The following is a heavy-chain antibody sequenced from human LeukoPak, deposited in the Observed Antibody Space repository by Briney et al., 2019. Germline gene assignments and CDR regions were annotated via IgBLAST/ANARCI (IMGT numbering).Heavy chain of an antibody. J-gene: IGHJ4*02. V-gene: IGHV4-39*07. D-gene: IGHD3-10*01. CDR1: GGSISSSSYY. Sequence: SETLSLTCTVSGGSISSSSYYWGWIRQPPGKGLEWIGSIYYSGSTYYNPSLKSRVTISVDTSKNQFSLKLSSVTAADTAVYYCVRGFGEFLIYWGQGTLVTVSS. CDR2: IYYSGST. CDR3: VRGFGEFLIY.